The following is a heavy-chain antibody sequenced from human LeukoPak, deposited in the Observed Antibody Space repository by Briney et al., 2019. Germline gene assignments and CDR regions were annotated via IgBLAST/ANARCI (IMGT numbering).Heavy chain of an antibody. CDR3: TRDLANSWYYY. CDR1: GASISSHY. Sequence: PSETLSLTCAVSGASISSHYWSWIRQSPGKGREWIGYIYYSGSTNYNPSLKSRVTISVDTSKNQFSLKLSSVTAADTAVYYCTRDLANSWYYYWGRGILVTVSS. V-gene: IGHV4-59*11. CDR2: IYYSGST. J-gene: IGHJ4*02. D-gene: IGHD6-13*01.